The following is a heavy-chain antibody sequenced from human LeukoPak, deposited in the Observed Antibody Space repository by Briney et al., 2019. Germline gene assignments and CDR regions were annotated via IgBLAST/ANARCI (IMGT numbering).Heavy chain of an antibody. CDR2: MNPNSGNT. D-gene: IGHD2-2*02. Sequence: ASVNVPCKASGYTFTSYDINWVRQATGQGLEWMGWMNPNSGNTGYAQKFQGRVTMTRNNSISTAYMELSSLRSEDTAVYYCARRYCSSTSCYKDAFDIWGQGTMVTVSS. CDR1: GYTFTSYD. J-gene: IGHJ3*02. CDR3: ARRYCSSTSCYKDAFDI. V-gene: IGHV1-8*01.